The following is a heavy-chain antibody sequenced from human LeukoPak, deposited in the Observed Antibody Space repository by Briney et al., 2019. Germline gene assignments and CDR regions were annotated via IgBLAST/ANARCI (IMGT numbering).Heavy chain of an antibody. CDR3: ARQGRSSSSEPFDI. CDR2: IYHSGST. D-gene: IGHD6-13*01. V-gene: IGHV4-38-2*01. CDR1: GYSISSGYY. J-gene: IGHJ3*02. Sequence: SEXLSLTCAVSGYSISSGYYWGWIRQPPGKGEEWIGSIYHSGSTYYNPSLKSRVTISVDTSKNQFSLKLSSVTAADTAVYYCARQGRSSSSEPFDIWGQGTMVTVSS.